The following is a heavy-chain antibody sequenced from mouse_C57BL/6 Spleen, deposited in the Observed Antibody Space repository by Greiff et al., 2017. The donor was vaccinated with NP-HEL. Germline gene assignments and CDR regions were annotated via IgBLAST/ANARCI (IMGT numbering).Heavy chain of an antibody. Sequence: EVQVVESGGGLVQPGGSMKLSCVASGFTFSNYWMNWVRQSPEKGLEWVAQIRLKSDNYATHYAESVKGRFTISRDDSKSSVYLQMNNLRAEDTGIYYCTNDYDRGFADWGKGTLVTVSA. CDR1: GFTFSNYW. CDR2: IRLKSDNYAT. CDR3: TNDYDRGFAD. D-gene: IGHD2-4*01. J-gene: IGHJ3*01. V-gene: IGHV6-3*01.